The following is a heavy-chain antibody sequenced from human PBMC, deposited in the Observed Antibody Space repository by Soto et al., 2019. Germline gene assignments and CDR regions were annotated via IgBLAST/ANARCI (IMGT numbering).Heavy chain of an antibody. Sequence: EVQAVESGGGLVQPGGSLRLSCSFTFSMYSMNWVRQAPGKGLEWVASISSGGDYIKYADSVKGRFTISRDNAKNSVSLQMNSLRVYDTAIYFCTRDQGGSYDSWFDPWGQGTLVTVSS. V-gene: IGHV3-21*01. CDR2: ISSGGDYI. D-gene: IGHD1-26*01. CDR3: TRDQGGSYDSWFDP. CDR1: FTFSMYS. J-gene: IGHJ5*02.